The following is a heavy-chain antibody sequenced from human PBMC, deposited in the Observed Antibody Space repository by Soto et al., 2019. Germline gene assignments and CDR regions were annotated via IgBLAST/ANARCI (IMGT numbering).Heavy chain of an antibody. D-gene: IGHD3-16*01. V-gene: IGHV4-59*01. CDR1: GGSLSSYY. Sequence: QVQLQESGPGLVKPSETLSLTCVVSGGSLSSYYWSWIRQPPGKGLGWIGYIYYSGSTNYNPSLKSRVTISVDTYKNQFSLKLSSVTAADTAVYYCARTWGSTNDYGGRGTLVTVSS. J-gene: IGHJ4*02. CDR2: IYYSGST. CDR3: ARTWGSTNDY.